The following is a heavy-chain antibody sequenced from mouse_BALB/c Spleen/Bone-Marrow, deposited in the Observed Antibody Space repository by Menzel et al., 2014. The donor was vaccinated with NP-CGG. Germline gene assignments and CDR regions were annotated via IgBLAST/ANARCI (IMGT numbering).Heavy chain of an antibody. J-gene: IGHJ4*01. Sequence: SGPELVKPGALVKISCKASGYTFTSYDMNWVKQRPGQGLEWIGWIYPGDGSTKYNEKFKGKATLTADKSSSTAYMQLSSLTSENSAVYFCARWGTYYAMDYWGQGTSVTVSS. V-gene: IGHV1S33*01. D-gene: IGHD2-3*01. CDR2: IYPGDGST. CDR1: GYTFTSYD. CDR3: ARWGTYYAMDY.